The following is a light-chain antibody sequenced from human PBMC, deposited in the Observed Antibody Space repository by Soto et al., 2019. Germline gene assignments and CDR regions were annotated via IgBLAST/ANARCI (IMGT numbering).Light chain of an antibody. J-gene: IGLJ3*02. CDR2: EVS. CDR1: SSDVGGYNY. V-gene: IGLV2-14*01. CDR3: SAFTSINTWV. Sequence: QSALTQPASVSGSPGQSITISCTGTSSDVGGYNYVSWYQQHPGKAPKLMIYEVSNRPSGVSNRFFGSKSGTTASLTISGLQTEDEDDYYCSAFTSINTWVFGGGTKLTVL.